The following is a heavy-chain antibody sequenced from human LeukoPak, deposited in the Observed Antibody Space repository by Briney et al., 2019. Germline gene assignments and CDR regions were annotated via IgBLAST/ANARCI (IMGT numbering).Heavy chain of an antibody. CDR3: ATVPYYYGSGSYRYRGEYYFDY. CDR1: GYTFTSYD. J-gene: IGHJ4*02. CDR2: MNPNSGNT. Sequence: ASVKVSCKASGYTFTSYDINWVRQATGQGLEWMGWMNPNSGNTGYAQKFQGRVTMTRNTSISTAYMELSSLRSEDTAVYYCATVPYYYGSGSYRYRGEYYFDYWGQGTLVTVSS. D-gene: IGHD3-10*01. V-gene: IGHV1-8*01.